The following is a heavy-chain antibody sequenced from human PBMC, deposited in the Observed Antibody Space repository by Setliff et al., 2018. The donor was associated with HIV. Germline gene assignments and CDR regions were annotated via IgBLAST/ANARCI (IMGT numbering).Heavy chain of an antibody. CDR2: INPKTGDT. J-gene: IGHJ6*02. D-gene: IGHD1-26*01. CDR1: GYTFNDYY. V-gene: IGHV1-2*04. Sequence: ASVTVSCKTSGYTFNDYYIQWVRQTPGQGLEWMGWINPKTGDTSYAQKFHGWVTLTRDTSITTAYLEVRSDDTAVYYCARKRVGFDGIDVWGQGTTVTVSS. CDR3: ARKRVGFDGIDV.